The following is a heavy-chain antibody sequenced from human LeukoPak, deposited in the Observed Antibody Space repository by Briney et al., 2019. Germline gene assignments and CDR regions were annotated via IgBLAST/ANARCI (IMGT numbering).Heavy chain of an antibody. Sequence: ASVKVSCKASGYTFTSYYMNWVRQAPGQGLEWMGIINPSGGSTSYAQKFQGRVTMTRDTSTSTVYMELSSLRSEDTAVYYCARECSGGSCPNGVDYWGQGTLVTVSS. V-gene: IGHV1-46*01. CDR3: ARECSGGSCPNGVDY. J-gene: IGHJ4*02. D-gene: IGHD2-15*01. CDR2: INPSGGST. CDR1: GYTFTSYY.